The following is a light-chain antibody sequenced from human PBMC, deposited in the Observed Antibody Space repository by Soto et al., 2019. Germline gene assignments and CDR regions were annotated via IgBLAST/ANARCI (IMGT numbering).Light chain of an antibody. V-gene: IGLV1-47*02. CDR3: ATWDDSLSGVV. CDR2: SND. CDR1: SSNIETND. Sequence: QSVLTQPPSASGTPGQRVTISCSGSSSNIETNDIYWHQQLPGSAPKLLIYSNDQRPSGVPDRFSASKSGTSASLAISGLRSADDAEYFCATWDDSLSGVVFGGGTKLTVL. J-gene: IGLJ2*01.